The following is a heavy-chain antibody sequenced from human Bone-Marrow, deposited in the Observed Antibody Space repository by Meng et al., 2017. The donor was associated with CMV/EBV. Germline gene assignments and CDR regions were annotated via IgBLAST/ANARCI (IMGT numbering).Heavy chain of an antibody. Sequence: GESLKISCAASGFTFSRSWMSWVRQAPGKGPEWVANINEDGSLNHYVDSVKGRFTISRDNSKNTLYLQMNSLRAEDTAVYYCASSSSSWFFAYWGQGTRVTCSS. CDR1: GFTFSRSW. V-gene: IGHV3-7*01. CDR2: INEDGSLN. D-gene: IGHD6-13*01. CDR3: ASSSSSWFFAY. J-gene: IGHJ4*02.